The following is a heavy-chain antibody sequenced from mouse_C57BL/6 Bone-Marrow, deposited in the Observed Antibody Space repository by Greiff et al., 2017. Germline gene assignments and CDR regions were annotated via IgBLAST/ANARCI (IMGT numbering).Heavy chain of an antibody. J-gene: IGHJ1*03. V-gene: IGHV1-69*01. CDR3: ARWAANWDFHWYFVV. Sequence: QVQLKQPGAELVMPGASVKLSCKASGYTFTSYWMHWVKQRPGQGLEWIGEIDPSDSYNNYNQKFKGKSTLTVDKSSSTAYMQLSSLTSEDSAVYYCARWAANWDFHWYFVVWGTGTTVTVSS. D-gene: IGHD4-1*01. CDR1: GYTFTSYW. CDR2: IDPSDSYN.